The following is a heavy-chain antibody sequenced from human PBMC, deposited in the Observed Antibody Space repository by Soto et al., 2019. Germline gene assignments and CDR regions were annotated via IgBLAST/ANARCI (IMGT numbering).Heavy chain of an antibody. D-gene: IGHD6-19*01. CDR3: AREGGSGWYYYDY. CDR2: INYTGTT. J-gene: IGHJ4*01. V-gene: IGHV4-34*02. Sequence: QVQLQQWGAGLLKPSETLSLTCAVNGGSFSGYSWTWIRQAPGKGLDWIGEINYTGTTNYRPSLKSRVTLSVDTSKNQFSLELRSVSAADTAVYYCAREGGSGWYYYDYWGHGTLDTVSS. CDR1: GGSFSGYS.